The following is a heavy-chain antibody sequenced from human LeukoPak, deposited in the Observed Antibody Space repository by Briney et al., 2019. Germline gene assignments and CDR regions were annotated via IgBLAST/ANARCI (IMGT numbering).Heavy chain of an antibody. CDR1: GYSISSGYY. V-gene: IGHV4-38-2*02. Sequence: SETLSLTCTVSGYSISSGYYWGWIRQPPGKGLEWIGSIYHSGSTYYNPSLKSRVTISVDTSKNQFSLKLSSVTAADTAVYYCARPPDYYGSGSGDAFDIWGQGTMVTVSS. D-gene: IGHD3-10*01. CDR2: IYHSGST. J-gene: IGHJ3*02. CDR3: ARPPDYYGSGSGDAFDI.